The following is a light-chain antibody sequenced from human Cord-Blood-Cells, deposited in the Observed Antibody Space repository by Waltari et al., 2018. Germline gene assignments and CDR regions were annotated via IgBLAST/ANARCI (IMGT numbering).Light chain of an antibody. J-gene: IGLJ3*02. CDR1: SSNIGSNT. CDR3: AAWDDSLNGWV. Sequence: QSVLTQPPSASGTPGQRVTISCSGSSSNIGSNTVNWYQQLPGTAPKLLIYSNNRRPSGVPARFSGSKSGTSASLAISGLQSEEEADYYCAAWDDSLNGWVFGGGTKLTVL. CDR2: SNN. V-gene: IGLV1-44*01.